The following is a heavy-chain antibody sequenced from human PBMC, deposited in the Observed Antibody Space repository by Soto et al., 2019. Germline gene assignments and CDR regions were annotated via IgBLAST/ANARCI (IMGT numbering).Heavy chain of an antibody. V-gene: IGHV3-7*01. CDR1: GFTFSNYW. Sequence: EVQLVESGGGLVQPGGSLRLSCAASGFTFSNYWMSWVHQAPGKGLEWVANIKQDGSEKYYVDSVKGRFTISRDNAKNSLYLQMNSLRAEDTAVYYCARMIPFRGFDYWGQGTLVTVSS. J-gene: IGHJ4*02. CDR3: ARMIPFRGFDY. CDR2: IKQDGSEK. D-gene: IGHD3-16*01.